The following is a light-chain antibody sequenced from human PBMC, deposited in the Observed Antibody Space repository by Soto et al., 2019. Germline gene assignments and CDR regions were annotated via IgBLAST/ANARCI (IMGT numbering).Light chain of an antibody. Sequence: QSVLTQPASVSGSPGQSITISCTGTTSDVGDYNYVSWYQQHPGKAPKLMIYDVSNRPSGVSNRFSGSKSGNTASLTISGLQAEDEADYYCSSYTSGSTLVVFGGGTKLTVL. CDR3: SSYTSGSTLVV. J-gene: IGLJ2*01. V-gene: IGLV2-14*01. CDR1: TSDVGDYNY. CDR2: DVS.